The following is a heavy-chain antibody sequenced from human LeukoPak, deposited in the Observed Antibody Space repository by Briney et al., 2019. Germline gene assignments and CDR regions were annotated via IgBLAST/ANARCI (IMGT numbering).Heavy chain of an antibody. J-gene: IGHJ5*02. V-gene: IGHV3-21*01. Sequence: PGGSLRLSCAASGFTFSSYNMNWVRQAPGKGLEWVSSITSSSSYIYYADSVKGRFTISRDNAKNSLYLQMKSLRVEDTAVYYCARDGTPYYYDSSGYYDWFDPWGQGTLVTVSS. CDR2: ITSSSSYI. CDR3: ARDGTPYYYDSSGYYDWFDP. D-gene: IGHD3-22*01. CDR1: GFTFSSYN.